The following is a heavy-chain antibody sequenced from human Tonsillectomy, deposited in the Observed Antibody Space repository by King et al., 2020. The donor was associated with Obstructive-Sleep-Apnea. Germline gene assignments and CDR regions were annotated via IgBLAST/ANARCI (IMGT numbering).Heavy chain of an antibody. D-gene: IGHD2-2*01. Sequence: VQLQESGPGLVKPSQTLSLTCTVSGGSISSGDYYWSWIRQPPGKGLEWIGYIYNSGSTYYNPSLKSRISTSVATPKNQFSLKLSSVTAADTAVYYCARGNCSSTSCYEGGGFDIWGQGTMVTVSS. J-gene: IGHJ3*02. CDR3: ARGNCSSTSCYEGGGFDI. CDR2: IYNSGST. V-gene: IGHV4-30-4*01. CDR1: GGSISSGDYY.